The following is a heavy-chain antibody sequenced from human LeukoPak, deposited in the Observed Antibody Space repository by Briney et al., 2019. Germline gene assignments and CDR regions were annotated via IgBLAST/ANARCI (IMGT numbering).Heavy chain of an antibody. D-gene: IGHD2-15*01. CDR1: GGSISSSSYY. CDR2: IYYSGST. V-gene: IGHV4-39*07. Sequence: SETLSLTCTVSGGSISSSSYYWGWIRQPPGKGLEWIGSIYYSGSTYYNPSLKSRVTISVDTSKNQFSLKLSSVTAADTAVYYCARDPTYCSGGSCGIDYWGQGTLVTVSS. CDR3: ARDPTYCSGGSCGIDY. J-gene: IGHJ4*02.